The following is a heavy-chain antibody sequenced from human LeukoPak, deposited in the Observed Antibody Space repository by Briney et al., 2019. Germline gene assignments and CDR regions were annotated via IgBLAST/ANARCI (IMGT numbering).Heavy chain of an antibody. CDR2: IYSSGST. J-gene: IGHJ2*01. V-gene: IGHV4-59*12. CDR1: GGSISSNY. CDR3: ARAPIPYYYDSSGYRYFDL. Sequence: SETLSLTCTVSGGSISSNYWTWIRQPPGKGLEWIGYIYSSGSTYYNPSLKSRVTISVDRSKNQFSLKLSSVTAADTAVYYCARAPIPYYYDSSGYRYFDLWGRGTLVTVSS. D-gene: IGHD3-22*01.